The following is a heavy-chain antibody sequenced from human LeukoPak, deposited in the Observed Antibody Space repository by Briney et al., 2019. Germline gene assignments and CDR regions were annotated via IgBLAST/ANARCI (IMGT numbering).Heavy chain of an antibody. D-gene: IGHD1-26*01. V-gene: IGHV5-51*01. Sequence: GSLKISCKGSGYSFTTYWIGCVRQMPGKGLEYMWIINPGASDTRYSPSVQGQVTISVDKSISTAYLQWSSLKASDTAMYYCAIPRVGATAFDIWGQATMVTVSS. CDR2: INPGASDT. CDR3: AIPRVGATAFDI. CDR1: GYSFTTYW. J-gene: IGHJ3*02.